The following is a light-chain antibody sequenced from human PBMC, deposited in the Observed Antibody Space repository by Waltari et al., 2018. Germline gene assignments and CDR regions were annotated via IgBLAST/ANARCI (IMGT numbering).Light chain of an antibody. CDR1: QSVLTSSNNKNF. CDR2: WAS. Sequence: DIVMTQSPDPLTVSLGDRATLNCTSSQSVLTSSNNKNFLAWYQQKPGQPPKLLIYWASTRGSGVPDRFSGSGSGTDFTLTISSLQAEDVAVYYCQQYYITPPTFGQGTKVEIK. J-gene: IGKJ1*01. V-gene: IGKV4-1*01. CDR3: QQYYITPPT.